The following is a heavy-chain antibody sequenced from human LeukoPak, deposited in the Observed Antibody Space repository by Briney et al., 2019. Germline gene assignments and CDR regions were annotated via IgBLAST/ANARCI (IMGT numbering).Heavy chain of an antibody. J-gene: IGHJ4*02. CDR1: GFTFSSHW. CDR2: IYSGGST. V-gene: IGHV3-53*05. D-gene: IGHD1-26*01. CDR3: ARDGHGGSYRSTTFDY. Sequence: PGGSLRLSCAASGFTFSSHWMHWVRQAPGKGLEWVSVIYSGGSTYYADSVKGRFTISRDNSKNTLYLQMNSLRSEDTAVYYCARDGHGGSYRSTTFDYWGQGTLVTVSS.